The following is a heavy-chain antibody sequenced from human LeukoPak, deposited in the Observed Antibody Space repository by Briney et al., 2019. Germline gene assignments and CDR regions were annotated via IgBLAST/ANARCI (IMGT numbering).Heavy chain of an antibody. V-gene: IGHV1-8*01. CDR1: GYTFTSYD. D-gene: IGHD1-26*01. CDR3: AREPTPSGSYLNWFDP. Sequence: GASVKVSCKASGYTFTSYDINWVRQATGQGLEWMGWMNPNSGNTGYAQKFQGRVTMTRNTSISTAYMELSSLRSEDTAVYYCAREPTPSGSYLNWFDPWGQGTLVTVSS. J-gene: IGHJ5*02. CDR2: MNPNSGNT.